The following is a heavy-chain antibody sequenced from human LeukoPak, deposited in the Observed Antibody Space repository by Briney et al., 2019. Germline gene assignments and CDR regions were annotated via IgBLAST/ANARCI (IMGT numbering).Heavy chain of an antibody. CDR1: GGSFSGYY. CDR3: ARVERYFDWLPVFGGFDY. J-gene: IGHJ4*02. V-gene: IGHV4-34*01. Sequence: PSETLSLTCAVYGGSFSGYYWSWIRQPPGKGLEWIWEINHSGSTNYNPSLKSRVTISVDTSKNQFSLKLSSVTAADTAVYYCARVERYFDWLPVFGGFDYWGRGTLVTVSS. CDR2: INHSGST. D-gene: IGHD3-9*01.